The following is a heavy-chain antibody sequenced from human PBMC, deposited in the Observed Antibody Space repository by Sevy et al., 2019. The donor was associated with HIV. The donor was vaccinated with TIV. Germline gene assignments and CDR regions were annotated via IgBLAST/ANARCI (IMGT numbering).Heavy chain of an antibody. D-gene: IGHD2-8*01. V-gene: IGHV4-31*11. J-gene: IGHJ5*02. Sequence: SETLSLTCAVSGGSVSSDNYYWTWIRQHPGKGLEWIGYIYHLGSTSSNPSLKGRVTISVDRSKNQFSLRLRSVTAADTAVYFCAREAGYCSNGVCYTGWFDPWGQGTLVTVSS. CDR1: GGSVSSDNYY. CDR3: AREAGYCSNGVCYTGWFDP. CDR2: IYHLGST.